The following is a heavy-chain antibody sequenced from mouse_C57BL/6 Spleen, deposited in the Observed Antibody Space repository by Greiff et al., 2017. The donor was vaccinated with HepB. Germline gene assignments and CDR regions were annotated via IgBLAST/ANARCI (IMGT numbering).Heavy chain of an antibody. CDR1: GYTFTDYE. J-gene: IGHJ4*01. Sequence: QVQLQQPGAELVRPGASVTLSCKASGYTFTDYEMHWVKQTPVHGLEWIGAIDPETGGTAYNQKFKGKAILTADKSSSTAYMELRSLTSEDSAVYYCTRYYYGSRDYAMDYWGQGTSVTVSS. CDR3: TRYYYGSRDYAMDY. V-gene: IGHV1-15*01. D-gene: IGHD1-1*01. CDR2: IDPETGGT.